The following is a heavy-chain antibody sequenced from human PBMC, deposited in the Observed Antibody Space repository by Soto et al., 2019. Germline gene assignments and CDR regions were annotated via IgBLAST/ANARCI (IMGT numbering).Heavy chain of an antibody. CDR2: VYSSGST. Sequence: PWETLSLTCTVSGDSITSYNWNWLRQPPGKALEWIGYVYSSGSTNYNPSLKSRVTISVDTSRNQFSLKVNSVTAADTAVYYCARRAVVAVTGSLDNWLDPWGQGILVTVSS. CDR1: GDSITSYN. D-gene: IGHD2-21*01. CDR3: ARRAVVAVTGSLDNWLDP. V-gene: IGHV4-59*01. J-gene: IGHJ5*02.